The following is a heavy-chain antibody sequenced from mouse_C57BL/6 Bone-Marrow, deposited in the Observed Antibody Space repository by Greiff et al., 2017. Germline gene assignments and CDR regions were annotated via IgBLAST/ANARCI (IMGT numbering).Heavy chain of an antibody. CDR3: ARVGFYYGNYGAMDY. CDR1: GFTFSSYA. Sequence: DVMLVESGGGLVKPGGSLKLSCAASGFTFSSYAMSWVRQTPEKRLEWVATISDGGSYTYYPDNVKGRFTISRDNAKNNLYLQMSHLKSEDTAMYYCARVGFYYGNYGAMDYWGQGTSGTVSS. J-gene: IGHJ4*01. V-gene: IGHV5-4*03. CDR2: ISDGGSYT. D-gene: IGHD2-1*01.